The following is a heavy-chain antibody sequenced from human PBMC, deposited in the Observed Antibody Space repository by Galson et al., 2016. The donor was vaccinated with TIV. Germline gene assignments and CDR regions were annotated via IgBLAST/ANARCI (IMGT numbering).Heavy chain of an antibody. Sequence: SLRLSCAASGFTLDYYAMHWVRQAPGKGLEWVSGISWNSGSIHYADSVKGRFTISRDNAKNSLYLQMNSLISEDTAVYYCARGSDYYDGSGYQNWGQGTLVTVSS. CDR1: GFTLDYYA. CDR3: ARGSDYYDGSGYQN. CDR2: ISWNSGSI. J-gene: IGHJ4*02. V-gene: IGHV3-9*01. D-gene: IGHD3-22*01.